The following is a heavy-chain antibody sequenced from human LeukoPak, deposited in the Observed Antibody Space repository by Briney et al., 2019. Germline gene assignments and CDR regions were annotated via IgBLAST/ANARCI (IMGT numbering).Heavy chain of an antibody. CDR3: ARGGRHNNYFDA. D-gene: IGHD5-24*01. V-gene: IGHV4-34*01. Sequence: PSETRSLTCVVYGGSLSVYYWGWIRQPPGKGREWVGEFNDSGSTKYIPSLKSRVTISVDTSKSQFYMKVNSVTVEDTAVYYCARGGRHNNYFDASGQGTLVTVSS. CDR2: FNDSGST. CDR1: GGSLSVYY. J-gene: IGHJ4*02.